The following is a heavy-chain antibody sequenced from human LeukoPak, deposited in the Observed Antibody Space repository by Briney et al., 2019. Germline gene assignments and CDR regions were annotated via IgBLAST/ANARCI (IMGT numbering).Heavy chain of an antibody. CDR2: IKSKSGGGTT. CDR1: GFTFNNAW. D-gene: IGHD3-22*01. CDR3: TTHLDYYDSSGYYYGDY. Sequence: GGSLRLSCVAFGFTFNNAWMTWVRQAPGKGLEWVGRIKSKSGGGTTDYAAPVNDRFIISRDDSRNTLFLQMSSLKTEDTAIYYCTTHLDYYDSSGYYYGDYWGQGTLVTVSS. V-gene: IGHV3-15*01. J-gene: IGHJ4*02.